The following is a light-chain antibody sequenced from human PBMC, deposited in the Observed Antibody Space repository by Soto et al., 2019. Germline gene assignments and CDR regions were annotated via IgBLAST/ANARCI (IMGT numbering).Light chain of an antibody. CDR1: QSISSH. CDR2: AAS. Sequence: DIQMTQSPSSLSASVGDSVTITCRASQSISSHLNWYQHKPGKAPKLLIYAASSLQSGVPSRFSGSGSGTEFTLTISSLQPEDSATYYCQQYNSYSGTFGQGTKLEIK. V-gene: IGKV1-39*01. CDR3: QQYNSYSGT. J-gene: IGKJ2*01.